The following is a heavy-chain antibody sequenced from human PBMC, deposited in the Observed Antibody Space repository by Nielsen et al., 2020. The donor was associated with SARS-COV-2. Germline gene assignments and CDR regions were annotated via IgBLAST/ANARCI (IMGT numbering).Heavy chain of an antibody. CDR1: GYSFTSYW. Sequence: ESLKISCEASGYSFTSYWIAWVRQMPGKGLEWVGIIYPGDSDTRYSPSFQGQVIISFDKSITTAYLQWNSLQASDSAMYYCARLQSSTGGGMDVWGQGTAVTVSS. D-gene: IGHD6-13*01. V-gene: IGHV5-51*01. CDR3: ARLQSSTGGGMDV. CDR2: IYPGDSDT. J-gene: IGHJ6*02.